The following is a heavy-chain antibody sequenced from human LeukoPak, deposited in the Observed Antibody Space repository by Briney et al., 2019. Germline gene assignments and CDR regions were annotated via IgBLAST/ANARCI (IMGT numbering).Heavy chain of an antibody. Sequence: GGSLRLSCAASGFTFSSYAMSWVRQAPGKGLEWVSAISGSGGSTYYADSVKGRFTISRDNSKNTLYLQMNSLRAEDTAVYYCAKSSSSLDYDILTGHLYGMDVWGQGTTVTVSS. CDR3: AKSSSSLDYDILTGHLYGMDV. D-gene: IGHD3-9*01. V-gene: IGHV3-23*01. CDR1: GFTFSSYA. J-gene: IGHJ6*02. CDR2: ISGSGGST.